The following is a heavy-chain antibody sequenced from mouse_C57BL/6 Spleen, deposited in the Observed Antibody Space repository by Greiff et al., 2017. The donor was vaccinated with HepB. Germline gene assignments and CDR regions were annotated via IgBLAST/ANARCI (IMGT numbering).Heavy chain of an antibody. Sequence: QVQLQQPGAELVKPGASVKLSCKASGYTFTSYWMQWVKQRPGQGLEWIGEIDPSDSYTNYNQKFKGKATLTVDTSSSTAYMQLSSLTSEDSAVYYCARGGTTVVVNWYFDVWGTGTTVTVSS. CDR1: GYTFTSYW. CDR3: ARGGTTVVVNWYFDV. D-gene: IGHD1-1*01. CDR2: IDPSDSYT. J-gene: IGHJ1*03. V-gene: IGHV1-50*01.